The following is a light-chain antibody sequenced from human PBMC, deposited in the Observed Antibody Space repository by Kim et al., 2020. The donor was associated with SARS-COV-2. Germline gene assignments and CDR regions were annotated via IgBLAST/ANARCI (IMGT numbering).Light chain of an antibody. CDR3: AAWDDSLNGYVV. J-gene: IGLJ2*01. Sequence: QRVTISCSGSSSNIGSNYVYWYQQLPGAAPKLLIYRNNQRPSGVPDRFSGSKSGTSASLATSGLRSEDEADYYCAAWDDSLNGYVVFGGGTQLTVL. CDR1: SSNIGSNY. CDR2: RNN. V-gene: IGLV1-47*01.